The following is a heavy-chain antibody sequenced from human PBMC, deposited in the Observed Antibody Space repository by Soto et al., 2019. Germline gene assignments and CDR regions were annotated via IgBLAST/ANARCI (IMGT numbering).Heavy chain of an antibody. D-gene: IGHD3-22*01. J-gene: IGHJ4*02. Sequence: GGSLRLSCAASGFTFSSYGVHWVRQAPGKGLEWVAVISYDGSNKHYADSVKGRFTISRDNSKNTLDLQMNSLRAEDTAVYYCAKDTYYYDRSGYYTYDYWGQGAQVTVSS. CDR1: GFTFSSYG. CDR2: ISYDGSNK. CDR3: AKDTYYYDRSGYYTYDY. V-gene: IGHV3-30*18.